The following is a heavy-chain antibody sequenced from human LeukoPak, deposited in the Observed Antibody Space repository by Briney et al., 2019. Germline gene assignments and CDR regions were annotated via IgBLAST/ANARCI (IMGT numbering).Heavy chain of an antibody. CDR3: ARVGKYYTAYVDFDS. J-gene: IGHJ4*02. D-gene: IGHD1-26*01. V-gene: IGHV3-23*01. Sequence: PGGSLRLSCAASGFTFSSYAMSWVRQAPGKGLEWVSAISGSGGSTYYADSVKGRFTISRDNSKNTLYLQVNSLRAEDTAVYYCARVGKYYTAYVDFDSWGQGTLVTVSS. CDR1: GFTFSSYA. CDR2: ISGSGGST.